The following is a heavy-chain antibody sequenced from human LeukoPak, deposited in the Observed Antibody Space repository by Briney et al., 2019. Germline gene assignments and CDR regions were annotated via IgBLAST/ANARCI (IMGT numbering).Heavy chain of an antibody. D-gene: IGHD3-22*01. V-gene: IGHV5-51*01. J-gene: IGHJ3*02. Sequence: GESLKISCKGSGYSFDSYWIGWVRQMPGKGLEWMGIIYPGDSDTRYSPSFQGQVTISADKSISTAYLQWSSLKALDTAMYYCARRRDSSGYYYPSDAFDIWGQGTMVTVSS. CDR3: ARRRDSSGYYYPSDAFDI. CDR2: IYPGDSDT. CDR1: GYSFDSYW.